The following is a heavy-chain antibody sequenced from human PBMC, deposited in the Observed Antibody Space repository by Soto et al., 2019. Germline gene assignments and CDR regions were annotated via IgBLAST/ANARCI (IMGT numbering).Heavy chain of an antibody. J-gene: IGHJ4*02. CDR2: INTDGSVA. CDR1: GLTFRSYW. CDR3: VRDMQWLRLDS. Sequence: DVQLVESGGGLVQPGESLRLSCAASGLTFRSYWMHWVRQAPGKGLVWVSRINTDGSVAMYVDSVKGRFTISRDNAKNSLYLHMNVLRAEDTAVYYFVRDMQWLRLDSWGQVTLVTFSS. V-gene: IGHV3-74*03. D-gene: IGHD3-22*01.